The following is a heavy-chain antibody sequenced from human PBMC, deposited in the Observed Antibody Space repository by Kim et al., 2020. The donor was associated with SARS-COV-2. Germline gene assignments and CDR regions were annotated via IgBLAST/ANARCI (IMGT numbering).Heavy chain of an antibody. J-gene: IGHJ2*01. CDR2: IRGSGDST. D-gene: IGHD6-13*01. Sequence: GGSLRLSCAASGFTFSNYAMNWVRQAPGKGLEWISTIRGSGDSTTYADSVKGRFIISRDNSSNTLYLHMDSLRADDTAVYYCTTTPPQYTSNWYTWSFD. CDR1: GFTFSNYA. V-gene: IGHV3-23*01. CDR3: TTTPPQYTSNWYTWSFD.